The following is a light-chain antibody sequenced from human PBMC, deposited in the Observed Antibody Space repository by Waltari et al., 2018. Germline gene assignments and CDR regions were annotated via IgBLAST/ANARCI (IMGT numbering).Light chain of an antibody. J-gene: IGLJ1*01. Sequence: QSALTQPASVPGSLGQSIPIPCTGTYSYVGRYNYVPWYQQHPGKGPKLVIFDVSNRPSGVSNRFSGSKSGNTASLSISGLQAEDEADYYCCSYTDRSTYVFGTGTKVTVL. CDR1: YSYVGRYNY. V-gene: IGLV2-14*03. CDR3: CSYTDRSTYV. CDR2: DVS.